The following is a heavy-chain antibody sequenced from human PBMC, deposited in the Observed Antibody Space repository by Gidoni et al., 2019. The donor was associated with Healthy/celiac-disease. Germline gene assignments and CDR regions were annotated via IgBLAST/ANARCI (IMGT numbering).Heavy chain of an antibody. CDR1: GFTVSSYA. D-gene: IGHD2-15*01. Sequence: EVQLLESGGGLVQPGGSLRLSCAASGFTVSSYAMSWVRQAPGKGLEWVSAISGSGGSTYYADSVKGRFTISRDNSKNTLYLQMNSLRAEDTAVYYCAKEGYCSGGSCYPLNFDYWGQGTLVTVSS. CDR2: ISGSGGST. CDR3: AKEGYCSGGSCYPLNFDY. J-gene: IGHJ4*02. V-gene: IGHV3-23*01.